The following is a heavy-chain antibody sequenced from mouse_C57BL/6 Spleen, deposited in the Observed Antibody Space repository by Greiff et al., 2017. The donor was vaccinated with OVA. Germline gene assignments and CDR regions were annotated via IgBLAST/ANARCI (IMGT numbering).Heavy chain of an antibody. Sequence: QVQLQQPGAELVKPGASVKLSCKASGYTFTSYWMPWVKQRPGQGLEWIGEIDPSDSYTNYNQKFKGKATLTVDTSSSTAYMQLSSLTSEDSAVYYCASGGGYAMDYWGQGTSVTVSS. CDR3: ASGGGYAMDY. J-gene: IGHJ4*01. CDR1: GYTFTSYW. V-gene: IGHV1-50*01. CDR2: IDPSDSYT. D-gene: IGHD1-1*02.